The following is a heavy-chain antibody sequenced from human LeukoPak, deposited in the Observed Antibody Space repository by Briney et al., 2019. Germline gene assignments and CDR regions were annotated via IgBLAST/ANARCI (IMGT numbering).Heavy chain of an antibody. D-gene: IGHD2-2*01. CDR3: AKGGCSSTTCRFDY. CDR1: GFIFSSYA. J-gene: IGHJ4*02. V-gene: IGHV3-23*01. CDR2: INNRGDNT. Sequence: GGSLRLSCAASGFIFSSYAMTWVRQAPGKGLEWVSDINNRGDNTRYADSVKGRFTISRDNSMNTLSLQMNSLRAEDTAVYYCAKGGCSSTTCRFDYWGQGTLVIVSS.